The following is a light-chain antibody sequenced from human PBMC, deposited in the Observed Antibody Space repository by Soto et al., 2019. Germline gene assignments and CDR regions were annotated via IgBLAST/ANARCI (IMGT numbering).Light chain of an antibody. CDR2: AAS. CDR1: QSISNY. J-gene: IGKJ5*01. Sequence: DLQMPQSPSSLSASVGDRVTITCRASQSISNYLNWYQQKPGKAPKLLIYAASSLQSGVPSRFSGSGSGTDFTLTISSLQPEDFATYYCQQSYSTPITFGQGTRLEIK. CDR3: QQSYSTPIT. V-gene: IGKV1-39*01.